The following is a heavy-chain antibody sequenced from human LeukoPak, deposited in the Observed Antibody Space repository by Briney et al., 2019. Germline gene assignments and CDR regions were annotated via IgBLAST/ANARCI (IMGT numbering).Heavy chain of an antibody. V-gene: IGHV3-21*01. J-gene: IGHJ6*02. CDR1: GFTFSSYS. CDR3: AREGLGDYDFWSGYYVALYYYYGMDV. CDR2: ISSSSSYI. Sequence: GGSLRLSCAASGFTFSSYSMNWVRQAPGKGLEWVSSISSSSSYIYYADSVKGRFTISRDNAKNSLYLQMNSLRAEDTAVYCCAREGLGDYDFWSGYYVALYYYYGMDVWGQGTTVTVSS. D-gene: IGHD3-3*01.